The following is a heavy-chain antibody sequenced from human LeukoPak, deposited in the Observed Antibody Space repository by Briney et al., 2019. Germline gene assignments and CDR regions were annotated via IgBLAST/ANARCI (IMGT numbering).Heavy chain of an antibody. CDR2: ISYDGFNK. V-gene: IGHV3-30-3*01. Sequence: GGSLRLSCAASGFTFSSYAMHWVRQAPGKGLEWVAVISYDGFNKYYADSVKGRFTISRDNSKDTLYLQMNSLRAEDTAVYYCAKDRPVGGTPAEYFQHWGQGTLVTVSS. D-gene: IGHD1-26*01. CDR3: AKDRPVGGTPAEYFQH. J-gene: IGHJ1*01. CDR1: GFTFSSYA.